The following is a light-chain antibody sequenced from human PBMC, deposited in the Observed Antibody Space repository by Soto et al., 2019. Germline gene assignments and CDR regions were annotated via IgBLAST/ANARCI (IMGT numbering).Light chain of an antibody. CDR2: GIS. V-gene: IGKV3-20*01. Sequence: ELVLTQSPGPLSLSPGERATLSCRASQSISSSYLAWYQQKPGQAPRLLIYGISSRATGIPDRFSGSGSGTDFTLTISRLEPEDFAVYYCQQYGSSLLTFGAGTKVEI. J-gene: IGKJ4*01. CDR3: QQYGSSLLT. CDR1: QSISSSY.